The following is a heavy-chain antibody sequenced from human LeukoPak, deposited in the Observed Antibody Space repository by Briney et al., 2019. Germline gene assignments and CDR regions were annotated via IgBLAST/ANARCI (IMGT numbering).Heavy chain of an antibody. CDR2: ISGSGGST. CDR3: AKDSYDFWSGYYGDFFDY. CDR1: GFTFSSYA. Sequence: GGSLRLSCAASGFTFSSYAMSWVRQAPGKGLEWVSAISGSGGSTYYADSVKGRFTISRDNSKNTLYPQMNSLRAEDTAVYYCAKDSYDFWSGYYGDFFDYWGQGTLVTVSS. D-gene: IGHD3-3*01. J-gene: IGHJ4*02. V-gene: IGHV3-23*01.